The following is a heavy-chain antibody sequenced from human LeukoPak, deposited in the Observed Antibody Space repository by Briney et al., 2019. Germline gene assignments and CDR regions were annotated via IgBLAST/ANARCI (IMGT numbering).Heavy chain of an antibody. CDR3: ARRDIAASLNWFDP. CDR1: GGSISSGDYY. D-gene: IGHD6-6*01. Sequence: SETLSLTCTVSGGSISSGDYYWSWIRQPPGKGLEWIGYIYYSGSTYYNPSLKSRVTISLDTSKNQFSLKLSSVTAADTAVYYCARRDIAASLNWFDPWGQGTLVTVSS. J-gene: IGHJ5*02. V-gene: IGHV4-30-4*01. CDR2: IYYSGST.